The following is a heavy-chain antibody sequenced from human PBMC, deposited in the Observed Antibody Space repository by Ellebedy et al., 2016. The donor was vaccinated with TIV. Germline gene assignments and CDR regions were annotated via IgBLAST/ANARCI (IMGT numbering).Heavy chain of an antibody. Sequence: MPSETLSLTCVVKGGSFNGYFWSWIRQSPGKGLEWLGEINPSGTANYNPSLKSRVTMSVDTPKKQFSLRLTSVTAADTAVYYCARARGQYLYGSGSYFTNWGQGEMVTVSS. CDR3: ARARGQYLYGSGSYFTN. J-gene: IGHJ4*02. V-gene: IGHV4-34*01. CDR1: GGSFNGYF. D-gene: IGHD3-10*01. CDR2: INPSGTA.